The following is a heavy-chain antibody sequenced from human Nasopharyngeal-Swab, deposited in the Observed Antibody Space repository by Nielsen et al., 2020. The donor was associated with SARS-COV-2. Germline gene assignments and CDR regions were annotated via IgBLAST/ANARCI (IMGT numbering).Heavy chain of an antibody. CDR1: GYTFTSYD. CDR3: AVPRGSGWYYRSLSFDY. Sequence: ASVKVSCKASGYTFTSYDINWVRQATGQGLEWMGWMNPNSGNTGYAQKFQGRVTMTRNTSISTAYMELCSLRSEDTAVYYCAVPRGSGWYYRSLSFDYWGQGTLVTVSS. J-gene: IGHJ4*02. V-gene: IGHV1-8*01. D-gene: IGHD6-19*01. CDR2: MNPNSGNT.